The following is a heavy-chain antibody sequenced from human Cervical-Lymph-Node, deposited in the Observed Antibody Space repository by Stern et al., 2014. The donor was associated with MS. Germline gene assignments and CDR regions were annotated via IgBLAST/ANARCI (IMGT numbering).Heavy chain of an antibody. CDR3: ARGLPSF. CDR1: GFTFSAYY. V-gene: IGHV3-11*01. J-gene: IGHJ4*02. D-gene: IGHD1-26*01. Sequence: VQLVESGGDLVKPGGSLRLSCAASGFTFSAYYMNWIRQAPGKGLEWLSYISSNGSTIYYADSVKGRFIIARDNAKQSLYLQMNSLRAEDTAVYYCARGLPSFWGQGTLVTVSP. CDR2: ISSNGSTI.